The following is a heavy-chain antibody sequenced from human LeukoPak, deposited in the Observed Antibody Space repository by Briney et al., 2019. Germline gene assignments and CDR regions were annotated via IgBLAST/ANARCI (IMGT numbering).Heavy chain of an antibody. Sequence: SQTLSLTCAISGDSVSSNSATWNWIRQSPSRGLEWLGRTYYRSKWYNDYASSVKGLITVNPDTSKNLFSLHLNSVTPEDTAVYYCAAKASYFDSWGQGTLVTVSS. CDR2: TYYRSKWYN. CDR3: AAKASYFDS. V-gene: IGHV6-1*01. D-gene: IGHD2-15*01. CDR1: GDSVSSNSAT. J-gene: IGHJ4*02.